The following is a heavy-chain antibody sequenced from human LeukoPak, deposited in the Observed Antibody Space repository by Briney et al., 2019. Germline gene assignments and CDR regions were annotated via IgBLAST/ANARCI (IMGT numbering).Heavy chain of an antibody. Sequence: GRSLRLSCAASGFTFSTYGMHWVRQAPGKGLEWVAVIWYDGSTKYYADSVEGRFTISRDNSKNTLYLQMNSLRAEDTAVYYCARPYYSSAWYGDAFDIWGQGTLVTVSS. J-gene: IGHJ3*02. CDR3: ARPYYSSAWYGDAFDI. V-gene: IGHV3-33*01. CDR2: IWYDGSTK. CDR1: GFTFSTYG. D-gene: IGHD6-19*01.